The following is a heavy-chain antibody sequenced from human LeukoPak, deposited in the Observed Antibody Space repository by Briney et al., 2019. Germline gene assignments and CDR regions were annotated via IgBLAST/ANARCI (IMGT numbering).Heavy chain of an antibody. CDR1: GFTFSSYN. V-gene: IGHV3-30*03. Sequence: GGSPRLSCAASGFTFSSYNMNWVRQAPGKGLEWVALISYDGNIKYYADSVKGRFTISRDNSKNTLSLQMNSLRPEDTAVYYCARAHLSSSSTDYMDVWGKGTTVTVSS. J-gene: IGHJ6*03. D-gene: IGHD6-6*01. CDR3: ARAHLSSSSTDYMDV. CDR2: ISYDGNIK.